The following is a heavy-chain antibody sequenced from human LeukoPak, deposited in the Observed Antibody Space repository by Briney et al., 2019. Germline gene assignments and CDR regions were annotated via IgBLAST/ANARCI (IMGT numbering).Heavy chain of an antibody. CDR3: EVTTNGMDV. V-gene: IGHV3-11*03. CDR1: GFTFSSYA. D-gene: IGHD4-17*01. Sequence: TPGGSLRLSCSASGFTFSSYAIHWIRQAPGKGLEWVSYISSSSSYTNYADSVKGRFTISRDNAKNSLYLQMNSLRAEDTAVYYCEVTTNGMDVWGQGTTVTVSS. CDR2: ISSSSSYT. J-gene: IGHJ6*02.